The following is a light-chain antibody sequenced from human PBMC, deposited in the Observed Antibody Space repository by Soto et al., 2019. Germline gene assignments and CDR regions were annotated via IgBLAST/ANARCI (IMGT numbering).Light chain of an antibody. CDR1: QSVSSN. CDR3: QQYNNWPPWT. Sequence: EIVLTQSPATLSVSPGERATLSYRASQSVSSNLAWYQQKPGQAPRLLIYGASTRATGIPARFSGSGSGTEFTLTISSPQSEDFAVYYCQQYNNWPPWTFGQGTKVDI. CDR2: GAS. J-gene: IGKJ1*01. V-gene: IGKV3-15*01.